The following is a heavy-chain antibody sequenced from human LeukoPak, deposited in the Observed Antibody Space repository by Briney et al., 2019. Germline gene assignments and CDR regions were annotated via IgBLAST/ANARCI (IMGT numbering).Heavy chain of an antibody. D-gene: IGHD3-10*01. V-gene: IGHV3-21*01. Sequence: PGGSLRLSCAASGFTFSSYSMNWVRRAPGKGLEWVSSISSSSSYIYYADSVKGRFTISRDNAKNSLYLQMNSLRAEDTAVYYCASPEWFGELSVAFDIWGQGTMVTVSS. CDR1: GFTFSSYS. J-gene: IGHJ3*02. CDR3: ASPEWFGELSVAFDI. CDR2: ISSSSSYI.